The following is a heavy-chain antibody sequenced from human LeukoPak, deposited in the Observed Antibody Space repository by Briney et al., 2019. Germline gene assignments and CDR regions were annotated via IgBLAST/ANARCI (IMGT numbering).Heavy chain of an antibody. CDR3: ARRRLAWYFDL. CDR2: INHSGST. D-gene: IGHD3-3*02. V-gene: IGHV4-34*01. Sequence: SETLSLTCTVSGGSISSYYWSWIRQPPGKGLEWIGEINHSGSTNYNPSLKSRVTISVDTSKNQFSLKLSSVTAADTAVYYCARRRLAWYFDLWGRGTLVTVSS. J-gene: IGHJ2*01. CDR1: GGSISSYY.